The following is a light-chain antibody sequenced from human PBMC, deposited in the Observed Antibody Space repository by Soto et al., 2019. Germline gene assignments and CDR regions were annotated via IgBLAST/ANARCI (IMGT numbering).Light chain of an antibody. Sequence: EIVMTQSPATLSVSPGERATLSCRASQSVSSNLAWYQQKPGQAPRLLIYGASTRATGIPARFSGSGSGTEFTLTISRLQSEDFAVYYCEDYNNWPSGPFGQGTKVDIK. V-gene: IGKV3-15*01. J-gene: IGKJ1*01. CDR2: GAS. CDR3: EDYNNWPSGP. CDR1: QSVSSN.